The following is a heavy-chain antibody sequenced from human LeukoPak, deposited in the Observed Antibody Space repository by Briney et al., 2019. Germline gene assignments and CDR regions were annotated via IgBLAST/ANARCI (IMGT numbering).Heavy chain of an antibody. CDR3: ASPRDGYNFWGYFDY. D-gene: IGHD5-24*01. CDR2: IRYDGSNK. V-gene: IGHV3-30*02. Sequence: GGSLRLSCAASVFTFSSYGMHWVRQAPGKGLEWVAFIRYDGSNKYYADTVKGRFTISRDNSKNTLYPQMNSLRAEDTAVYYCASPRDGYNFWGYFDYWGQGTLVTVSS. J-gene: IGHJ4*02. CDR1: VFTFSSYG.